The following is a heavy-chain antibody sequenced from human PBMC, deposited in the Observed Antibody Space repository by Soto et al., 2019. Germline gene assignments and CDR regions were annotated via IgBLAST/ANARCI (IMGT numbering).Heavy chain of an antibody. CDR1: GYSFTSYD. J-gene: IGHJ4*02. V-gene: IGHV1-8*01. D-gene: IGHD3-3*01. CDR3: ARGRGYDFWSDHYGNDF. CDR2: MNPNSGNK. Sequence: VASVKVSCKASGYSFTSYDINWVRQATGQGLEWMGWMNPNSGNKGYAQKFQGRVTMTRNTSIATAYMDLSSLRSEDTAVYFCARGRGYDFWSDHYGNDFWGQGTLVTVSS.